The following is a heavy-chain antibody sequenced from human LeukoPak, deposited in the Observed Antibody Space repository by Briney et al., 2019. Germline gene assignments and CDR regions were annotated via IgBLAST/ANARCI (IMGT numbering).Heavy chain of an antibody. D-gene: IGHD2-2*01. CDR1: GYTLTELS. J-gene: IGHJ4*02. CDR2: FDPEDGET. Sequence: ASVKVSCKVSGYTLTELSMHWVRQAPGKGLEWMGGFDPEDGETIYAQKFQGRVTMTEDTSTDTAYMELSSLRSEGTAVYYCATAVVPAARKDYWGQGTLVTVSS. CDR3: ATAVVPAARKDY. V-gene: IGHV1-24*01.